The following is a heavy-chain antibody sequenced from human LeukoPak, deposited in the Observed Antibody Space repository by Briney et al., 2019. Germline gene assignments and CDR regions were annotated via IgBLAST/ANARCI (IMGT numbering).Heavy chain of an antibody. Sequence: ASVKVSCKASGYTFTGYYMHWVRQAPGQGLEWMGRINPNSGGTNYAQKFQGRVTMTRDTSISTAHMELSRLRSDDTAVYYCARMGFTRQQRYMDVWGKGTTVTVSS. CDR3: ARMGFTRQQRYMDV. CDR1: GYTFTGYY. J-gene: IGHJ6*03. V-gene: IGHV1-2*06. CDR2: INPNSGGT. D-gene: IGHD6-13*01.